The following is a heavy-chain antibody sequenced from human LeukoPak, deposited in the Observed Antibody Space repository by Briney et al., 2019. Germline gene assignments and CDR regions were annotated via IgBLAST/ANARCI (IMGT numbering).Heavy chain of an antibody. CDR1: GYTFTSYG. J-gene: IGHJ6*02. Sequence: ASVKVSCKASGYTFTSYGISWVRQAPGQGLEWMGWISAYNGNTNYAQKLQGRVTITADKSTSTAYMELRSLRSDDTAVYYCAQEGFCSGGSCYSGYYYGMDVWGQGTTVTVSS. CDR3: AQEGFCSGGSCYSGYYYGMDV. D-gene: IGHD2-15*01. V-gene: IGHV1-18*01. CDR2: ISAYNGNT.